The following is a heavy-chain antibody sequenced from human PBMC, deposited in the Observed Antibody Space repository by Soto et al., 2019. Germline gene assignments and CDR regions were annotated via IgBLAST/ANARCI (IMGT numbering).Heavy chain of an antibody. Sequence: QVQLQESGPGRVKPSGTLSLNCKVSGDSISSSEWWSWVRQPPGKGLEWIAEIHHSGPTNYNPSLQSRVTITVDKSKNQISLRLSTVTAADTAVYYCARGGITAVRNYYFDHWGQGTLVTVSS. J-gene: IGHJ4*02. CDR1: GDSISSSEW. D-gene: IGHD1-20*01. CDR2: IHHSGPT. V-gene: IGHV4-4*02. CDR3: ARGGITAVRNYYFDH.